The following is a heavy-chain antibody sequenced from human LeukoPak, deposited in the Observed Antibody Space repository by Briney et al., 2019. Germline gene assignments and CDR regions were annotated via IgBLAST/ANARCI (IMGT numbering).Heavy chain of an antibody. J-gene: IGHJ4*02. CDR2: INHSGST. D-gene: IGHD2-2*01. V-gene: IGHV4-34*01. CDR3: ARGREDIVVDFDY. CDR1: GGSFSGYY. Sequence: PSETLSLTCAVYGGSFSGYYWSWIRQPPGKGLEWIREINHSGSTNYNPSLKSRVTISVDTSKNQFSLKLSSVTAADTAVYYCARGREDIVVDFDYWGQGTLVTVSS.